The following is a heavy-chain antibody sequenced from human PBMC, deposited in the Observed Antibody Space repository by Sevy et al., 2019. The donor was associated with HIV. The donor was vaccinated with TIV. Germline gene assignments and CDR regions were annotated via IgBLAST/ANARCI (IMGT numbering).Heavy chain of an antibody. Sequence: GESLKISCKGSGYKFTTYWIGWVRQMPGKGLEWMGIIYPGDSDTRNSPSFQGQVTISADKSISTAYLQWSGLKASDTAMYYCAVFEQPTKSPFDIWGQGTMVTVSS. CDR2: IYPGDSDT. V-gene: IGHV5-51*01. CDR3: AVFEQPTKSPFDI. CDR1: GYKFTTYW. D-gene: IGHD1-26*01. J-gene: IGHJ3*02.